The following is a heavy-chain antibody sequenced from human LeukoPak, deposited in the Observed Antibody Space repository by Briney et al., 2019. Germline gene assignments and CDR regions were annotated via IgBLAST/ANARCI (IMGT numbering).Heavy chain of an antibody. CDR2: TSYDGSNK. CDR1: GFTFSSYA. CDR3: ARVKQQLVTEYFQH. J-gene: IGHJ1*01. D-gene: IGHD6-13*01. Sequence: GGSLRLSCAASGFTFSSYAMHWVRQAPGKGLEWVAVTSYDGSNKYYADSVKGRFTISRDNSKNTLYLQMNSLRAEDTAVYYCARVKQQLVTEYFQHWGQGTLVTVSS. V-gene: IGHV3-30-3*01.